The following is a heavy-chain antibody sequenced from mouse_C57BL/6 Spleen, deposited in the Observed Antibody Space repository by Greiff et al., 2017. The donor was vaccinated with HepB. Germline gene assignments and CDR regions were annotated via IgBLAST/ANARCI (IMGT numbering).Heavy chain of an antibody. J-gene: IGHJ3*01. CDR1: GYAFSSSW. D-gene: IGHD2-4*01. CDR3: ATSYDSLFAY. Sequence: VQLQQSGPELVKPGASVKISCKASGYAFSSSWMNWVKQRPGKGLEWIGRIYPGDGDTNYNGKFKGKATLTADKSSSTAYMQLSSLTSEDSAVYFCATSYDSLFAYWGQGTLVTVSA. CDR2: IYPGDGDT. V-gene: IGHV1-82*01.